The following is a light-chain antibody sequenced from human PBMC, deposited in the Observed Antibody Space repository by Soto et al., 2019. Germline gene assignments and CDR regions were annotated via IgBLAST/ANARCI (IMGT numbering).Light chain of an antibody. CDR1: QSVRSSY. Sequence: EIVLTQSPGTQSLSPGARATLSCRASQSVRSSYLAWYQQKPGQAPRXLIYGASTRATGIPDRLSGGGSGTDFTLTISRMEPEDSAVYYCQQYGSSHTFGQGTRLEIK. J-gene: IGKJ5*01. CDR2: GAS. CDR3: QQYGSSHT. V-gene: IGKV3-20*01.